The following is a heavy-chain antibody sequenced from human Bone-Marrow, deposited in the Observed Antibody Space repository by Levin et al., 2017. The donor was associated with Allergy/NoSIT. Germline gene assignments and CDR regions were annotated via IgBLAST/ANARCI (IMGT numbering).Heavy chain of an antibody. CDR2: ICGSGIDA. Sequence: SCTASGFTFNKYGLTWVRQAPGKGLEWVASICGSGIDANYADSVRGRFTITRDMNMIFLQMNRLRVEDTAIYYCAKDPMCAHYIFDMNVWGQGTSVIVSS. D-gene: IGHD4-11*01. CDR1: GFTFNKYG. CDR3: AKDPMCAHYIFDMNV. J-gene: IGHJ6*02. V-gene: IGHV3-23*01.